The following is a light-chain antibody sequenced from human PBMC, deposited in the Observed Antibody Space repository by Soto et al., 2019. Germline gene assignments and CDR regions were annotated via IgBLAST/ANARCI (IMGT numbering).Light chain of an antibody. CDR1: QSVSSN. J-gene: IGKJ2*01. Sequence: EIVMTQSPATLSVSPGERATLSCRASQSVSSNLAWYQQKPGQAPSLLIYGASTRATGTPARFSGSGSGTEFTLTISSLQSEDFAVYYCQQYYGTPYTFGQGTKLEI. CDR3: QQYYGTPYT. V-gene: IGKV3-15*01. CDR2: GAS.